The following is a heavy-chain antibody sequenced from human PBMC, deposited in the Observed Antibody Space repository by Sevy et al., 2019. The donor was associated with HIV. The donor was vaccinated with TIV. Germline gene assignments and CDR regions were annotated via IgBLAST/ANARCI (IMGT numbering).Heavy chain of an antibody. V-gene: IGHV4-59*01. J-gene: IGHJ4*02. CDR1: GGSISSYY. D-gene: IGHD3-22*01. CDR3: ARGQYYDSSVYYYGGYYFDY. Sequence: SETLSLTCTVSGGSISSYYWSWIRQPPGKGLEWIGYIYYSGSTNYNPSLKSRVTISVDTSKNQFSLKLSSVTAEDTAVYYCARGQYYDSSVYYYGGYYFDYWGQGTLVTVSS. CDR2: IYYSGST.